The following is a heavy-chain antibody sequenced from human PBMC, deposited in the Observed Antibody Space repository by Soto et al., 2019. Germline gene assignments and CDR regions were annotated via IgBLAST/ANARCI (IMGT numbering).Heavy chain of an antibody. CDR1: GFTFSSYG. V-gene: IGHV3-30*18. Sequence: GGSLRLSCAASGFTFSSYGMHWVRQAPGKGLEWVAVISYDGSNKYYADSVKGRFTISRDNSKNTLYLQMNSLRAEDTAVYYCAKAHQQITMIVVVPSNKNWGQGTLVTVSS. CDR2: ISYDGSNK. D-gene: IGHD3-22*01. J-gene: IGHJ4*02. CDR3: AKAHQQITMIVVVPSNKN.